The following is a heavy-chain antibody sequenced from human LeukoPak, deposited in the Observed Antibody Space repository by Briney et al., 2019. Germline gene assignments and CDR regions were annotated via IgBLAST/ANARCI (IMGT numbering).Heavy chain of an antibody. Sequence: SETLSLTCTVSGGSISSYYWSWIRQPPGKGLEWIGYIYYSGSTNYNPSLKSRVTISVDTSKNQSSLKLNSVTAADTAVYYCARGGYYGSGNDFRFDPWGQGTLVTVSS. CDR2: IYYSGST. CDR1: GGSISSYY. J-gene: IGHJ5*02. D-gene: IGHD3-10*01. CDR3: ARGGYYGSGNDFRFDP. V-gene: IGHV4-59*01.